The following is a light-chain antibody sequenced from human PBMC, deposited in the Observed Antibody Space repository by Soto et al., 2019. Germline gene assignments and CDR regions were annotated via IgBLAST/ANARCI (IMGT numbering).Light chain of an antibody. V-gene: IGKV1-5*03. CDR3: QELKSHRRT. CDR2: KAS. J-gene: IGKJ1*01. CDR1: QSSSSW. Sequence: DIQMTQSTAILSASLGDRVTINCRASQSSSSWLAWYQQKTGKAPNLLIYKASHLENGVPSRFSGSGSGVEFTLLISSLQPEDVATYYCQELKSHRRTFGLGTKVDI.